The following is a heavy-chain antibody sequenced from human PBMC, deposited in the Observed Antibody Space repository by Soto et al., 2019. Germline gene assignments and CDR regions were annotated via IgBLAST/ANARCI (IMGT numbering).Heavy chain of an antibody. CDR3: ARALYYDIWTGYYYFDY. D-gene: IGHD3-9*01. J-gene: IGHJ4*02. Sequence: ASVKVSCKASGYTFTGHYMHWVRQAPGQGLEWMGWINPNSGGTNYAQKFQGWVTMTRDTSISTAYMELSRLRSDDTAVYYCARALYYDIWTGYYYFDYWGQGTLVTVSS. V-gene: IGHV1-2*04. CDR2: INPNSGGT. CDR1: GYTFTGHY.